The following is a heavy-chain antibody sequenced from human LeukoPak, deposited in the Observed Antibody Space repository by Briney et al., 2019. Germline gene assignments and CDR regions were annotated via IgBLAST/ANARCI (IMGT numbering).Heavy chain of an antibody. D-gene: IGHD3-10*01. CDR2: VKSRSAGETT. CDR1: GFSISNDW. V-gene: IGHV3-15*01. CDR3: TLIQGWGSGSYRDF. J-gene: IGHJ4*02. Sequence: GGSLRLSCAASGFSISNDWMSWVRQAPGKGLEWVARVKSRSAGETTDYAAPVKGRFTISRDDSKTPVYLQMTSLKTEDTAVYYCTLIQGWGSGSYRDFWGQGTLVTVSS.